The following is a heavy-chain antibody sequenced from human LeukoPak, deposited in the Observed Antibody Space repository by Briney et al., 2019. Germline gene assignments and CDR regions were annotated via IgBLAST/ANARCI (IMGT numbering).Heavy chain of an antibody. CDR1: GDSVSSNSAA. V-gene: IGHV6-1*01. Sequence: SQTLSLTCAISGDSVSSNSAAWNWIRQSPSGGLEWLGRTYYRSKWYNDYAVSVKSRITINPDTSKNQFSLKLSSVTAADTAVYYCTRGSIAYYYMDVWGKGTTVTISS. CDR3: TRGSIAYYYMDV. CDR2: TYYRSKWYN. J-gene: IGHJ6*03. D-gene: IGHD3-22*01.